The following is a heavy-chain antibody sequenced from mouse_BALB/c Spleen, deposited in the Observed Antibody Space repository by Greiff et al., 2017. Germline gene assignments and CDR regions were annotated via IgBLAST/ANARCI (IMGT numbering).Heavy chain of an antibody. CDR2: ISSGGSYT. CDR1: GFTFSSYA. D-gene: IGHD2-12*01. Sequence: EVQLVESGGGLVKPGGSLKLSCAASGFTFSSYAMPWVRQTPEKRLEWVATISSGGSYTYYPDSVKGRFTISRDNAKNTLYLQMSSLRSEDTAMYYCARLRRGGYYYAMDYWGQGTSVTVSS. J-gene: IGHJ4*01. V-gene: IGHV5-9-3*01. CDR3: ARLRRGGYYYAMDY.